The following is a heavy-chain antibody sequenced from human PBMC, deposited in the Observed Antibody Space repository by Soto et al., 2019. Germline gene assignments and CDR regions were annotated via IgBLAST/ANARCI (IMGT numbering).Heavy chain of an antibody. Sequence: QVQLVESGGGVVQPGRSPRLSCAASGFTFSSYAMHWVRQAPGKGLEWVAVISYDGSNKYYADSVKGRFTISRDNSKNTLYLQMNSLRAEDTAVYYCARDLGYGDYDAYWGQGTLVTVSS. CDR2: ISYDGSNK. CDR3: ARDLGYGDYDAY. CDR1: GFTFSSYA. J-gene: IGHJ4*02. V-gene: IGHV3-30-3*01. D-gene: IGHD4-17*01.